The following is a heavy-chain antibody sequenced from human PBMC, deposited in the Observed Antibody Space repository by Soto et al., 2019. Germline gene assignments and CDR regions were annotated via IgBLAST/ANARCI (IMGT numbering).Heavy chain of an antibody. D-gene: IGHD3-10*01. V-gene: IGHV4-39*01. J-gene: IGHJ5*02. CDR2: IYYSGST. CDR1: GGSISSSSYY. CDR3: ARLGYYGSIHP. Sequence: QLQLQESGPGLVKPSETLSLTCTVSGGSISSSSYYWGWIRQPPGKGLEWIGSIYYSGSTYYNPSLKSRVTISVDTSKNQFSLKLSSVTAADTAVYYCARLGYYGSIHPWGQGTLVTVSS.